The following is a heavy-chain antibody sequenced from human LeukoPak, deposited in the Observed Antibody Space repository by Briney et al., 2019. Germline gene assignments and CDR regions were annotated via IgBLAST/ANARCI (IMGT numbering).Heavy chain of an antibody. Sequence: SETLSLTCAVHGGYLSGYYWSWIRQPPGKGLEWIGEINHNESTNYNPPLKSRPTISVDTSKNQFSLKLSSVTAADTAVYYCARGRRRGRNNWFDPWGQGTLVTVSS. D-gene: IGHD3/OR15-3a*01. J-gene: IGHJ5*02. CDR2: INHNEST. CDR3: ARGRRRGRNNWFDP. CDR1: GGYLSGYY. V-gene: IGHV4-34*01.